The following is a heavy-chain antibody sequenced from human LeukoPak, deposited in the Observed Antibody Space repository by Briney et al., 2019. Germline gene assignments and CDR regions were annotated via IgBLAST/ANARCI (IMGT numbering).Heavy chain of an antibody. CDR2: IIPIFGTA. Sequence: SVKVSCKASGGTFSSYAISWVRQAPGQGLEWMGGIIPIFGTANYAQKFQGRVTITADVSTSTAYMELSSLRSEDTAVYYCARAEEVRGVLPYYWGQGTLVTASS. CDR1: GGTFSSYA. D-gene: IGHD3-10*01. CDR3: ARAEEVRGVLPYY. J-gene: IGHJ4*02. V-gene: IGHV1-69*13.